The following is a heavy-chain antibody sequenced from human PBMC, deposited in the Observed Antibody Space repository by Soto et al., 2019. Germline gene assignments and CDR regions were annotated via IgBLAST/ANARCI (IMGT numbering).Heavy chain of an antibody. CDR2: TYYRSKWYN. CDR3: ARDPDDVLRFLEWFVDY. D-gene: IGHD3-3*01. Sequence: PSQTLSLTCAISGDSVSSNSAAWNWIRQSPSRGLEWLGRTYYRSKWYNDYAVSVKSRITINPDTSKNQFSLQLNSVTPEDTAVYYCARDPDDVLRFLEWFVDYWGQGTLVTVSS. V-gene: IGHV6-1*01. J-gene: IGHJ4*02. CDR1: GDSVSSNSAA.